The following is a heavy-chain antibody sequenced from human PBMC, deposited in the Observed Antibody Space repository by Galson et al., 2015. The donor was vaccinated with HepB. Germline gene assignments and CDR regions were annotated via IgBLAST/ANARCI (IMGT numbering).Heavy chain of an antibody. Sequence: SLRLSCAASGFTFDDYAMHWVRQAPGKGLEWVSGISWNSGSIGYADSVKGRFTISRDNAKNSLYLQMNSLRAEDTALYYCAKDMRWELLGGVGAFDIWGQGTMVTVSS. V-gene: IGHV3-9*01. D-gene: IGHD1-26*01. J-gene: IGHJ3*02. CDR1: GFTFDDYA. CDR3: AKDMRWELLGGVGAFDI. CDR2: ISWNSGSI.